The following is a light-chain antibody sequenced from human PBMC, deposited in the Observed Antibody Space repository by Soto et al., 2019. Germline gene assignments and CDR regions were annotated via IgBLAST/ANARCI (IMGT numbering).Light chain of an antibody. CDR1: QSVGSN. V-gene: IGKV3-15*01. CDR3: QQYNSWT. J-gene: IGKJ1*01. CDR2: GVS. Sequence: IVMTQSPATLSVSPGERATLSCRASQSVGSNLAWYQQKPGQAPRLIMYGVSTRATGIPARFTGSGSGTEFTLTISSLQSEDFAVYYCQQYNSWTFGPGTKVEIK.